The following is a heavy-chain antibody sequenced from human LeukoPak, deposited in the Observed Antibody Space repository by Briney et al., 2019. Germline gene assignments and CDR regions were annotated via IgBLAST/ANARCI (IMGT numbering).Heavy chain of an antibody. J-gene: IGHJ4*02. CDR1: GFTFINYW. Sequence: GGSLRLSCAASGFTFINYWMHWARQAPGKGLVWVSRINSDGTSTTYADSVKGRFTISRDNAKNTLYLQMNSLRADDTAMYYCARDTGYSNYDYWGQGTLVTVSS. V-gene: IGHV3-74*01. CDR2: INSDGTST. D-gene: IGHD4-11*01. CDR3: ARDTGYSNYDY.